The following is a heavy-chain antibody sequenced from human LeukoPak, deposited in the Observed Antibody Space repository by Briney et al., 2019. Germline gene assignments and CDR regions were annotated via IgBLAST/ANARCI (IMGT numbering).Heavy chain of an antibody. CDR1: GFTFSSYA. CDR3: ARPRGYSYGYYAFDI. V-gene: IGHV3-23*01. D-gene: IGHD5-18*01. Sequence: GGALRLSCAASGFTFSSYAMRWGRQAPGKGGEWGSEISGRGGSTYYAESVRGGLTISRDNSKTPPYLQMNSLRAEDTAVYYCARPRGYSYGYYAFDIWGQGTMVTVSS. J-gene: IGHJ3*02. CDR2: ISGRGGST.